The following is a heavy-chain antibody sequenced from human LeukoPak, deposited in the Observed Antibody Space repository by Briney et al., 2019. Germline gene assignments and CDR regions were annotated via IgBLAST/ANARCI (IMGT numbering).Heavy chain of an antibody. CDR2: IYSGGNT. J-gene: IGHJ4*02. CDR3: ARDSGSGSGNFDY. D-gene: IGHD3-10*01. V-gene: IGHV3-53*01. CDR1: GFTVSSNY. Sequence: PGGSLRLSCAASGFTVSSNYMNWVRQAPGKGLEWVSVIYSGGNTYYADSVKGRFTISRDNFKNTLYLQMNSLRAADTALYYCARDSGSGSGNFDYWGQGTLVTVSS.